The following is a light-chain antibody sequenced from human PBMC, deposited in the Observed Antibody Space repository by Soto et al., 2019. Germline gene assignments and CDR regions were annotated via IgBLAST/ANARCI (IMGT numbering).Light chain of an antibody. J-gene: IGKJ1*01. CDR3: QDYDGTPIT. V-gene: IGKV3-20*01. CDR1: QSIRSDR. Sequence: EIVLTQSPDTLGLSPGERATRCCRASQSIRSDRLAWYQQKPGQAPRLVIFDASNSARGMPERFSRRAPETDFTLTPVSLEPDDFAVYNCQDYDGTPITFGLGTKVDIK. CDR2: DAS.